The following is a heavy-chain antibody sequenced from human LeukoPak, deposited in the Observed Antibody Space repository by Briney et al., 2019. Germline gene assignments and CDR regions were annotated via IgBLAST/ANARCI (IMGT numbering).Heavy chain of an antibody. Sequence: GGALRLSCAASGFAFSTYSIDWVRQAPGKGLEWVSYISSSSSNIYHADSVKGRFTISRDNAKNSLHLQMNSLRAEDTAVYYCARVGRSGWTVDYWGQGTLVTVSS. V-gene: IGHV3-48*04. CDR2: ISSSSSNI. J-gene: IGHJ4*02. CDR3: ARVGRSGWTVDY. CDR1: GFAFSTYS. D-gene: IGHD6-19*01.